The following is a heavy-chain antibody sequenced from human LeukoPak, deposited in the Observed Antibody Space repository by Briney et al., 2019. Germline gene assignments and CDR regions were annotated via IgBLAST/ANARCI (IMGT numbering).Heavy chain of an antibody. CDR1: GGTFSSYA. D-gene: IGHD6-13*01. V-gene: IGHV1-69*13. CDR2: IIPIFGTA. CDR3: ARDRQPGIAGKEYYFDY. Sequence: GASVKVSCKASGGTFSSYAISWVRQAPGQGLEWMGGIIPIFGTANYAQKFQGRVTITADESTSTAYMELSSLRSEDTAVYYCARDRQPGIAGKEYYFDYWGQGTLVTVSS. J-gene: IGHJ4*02.